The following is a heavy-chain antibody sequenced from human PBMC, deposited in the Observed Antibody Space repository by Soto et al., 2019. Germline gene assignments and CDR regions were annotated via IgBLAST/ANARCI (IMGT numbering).Heavy chain of an antibody. D-gene: IGHD6-19*01. J-gene: IGHJ4*02. CDR2: TYYRSKWYS. V-gene: IGHV6-1*01. Sequence: SQTLSLTCAISGDSVSSTSAAWSWIRQSPSRGLEWLGRTYYRSKWYSDYAVSVKSRITINPDTSKNQFSLQLNCVTPEDTAVYYCARGSYYSGWVWGQGTLVTVSS. CDR3: ARGSYYSGWV. CDR1: GDSVSSTSAA.